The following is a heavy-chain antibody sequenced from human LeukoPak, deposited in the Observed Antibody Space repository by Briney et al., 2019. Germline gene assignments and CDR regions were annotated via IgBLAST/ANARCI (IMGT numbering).Heavy chain of an antibody. Sequence: GASVKVSCKASGYTFTGYYMHWVRQAPGQGLEWMGWINPNSGGTNYAQKFQGRVTMTRDTSISTAYMELSRLRSDDTAVHYCARAWYDFWSGYYNIYYWGQGTLVTVSS. CDR3: ARAWYDFWSGYYNIYY. CDR2: INPNSGGT. CDR1: GYTFTGYY. J-gene: IGHJ4*02. V-gene: IGHV1-2*02. D-gene: IGHD3-3*01.